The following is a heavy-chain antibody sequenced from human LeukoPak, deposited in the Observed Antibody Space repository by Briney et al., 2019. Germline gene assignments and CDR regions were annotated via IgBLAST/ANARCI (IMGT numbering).Heavy chain of an antibody. J-gene: IGHJ4*02. D-gene: IGHD2-2*01. CDR2: IRYDGSNK. CDR3: ATLGDRIEGYCSSTSCSEPNY. Sequence: GGSLRLSCAASGFTFSSYGMHWVRQAPGKGLEWVAFIRYDGSNKYYADSVKGRFTISRDNSKNTLYLQMNSLRAEDTAVYYCATLGDRIEGYCSSTSCSEPNYWGQGTLVTVSS. CDR1: GFTFSSYG. V-gene: IGHV3-30*02.